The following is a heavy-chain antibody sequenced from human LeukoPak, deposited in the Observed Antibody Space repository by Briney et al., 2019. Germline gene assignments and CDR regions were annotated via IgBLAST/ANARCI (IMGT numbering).Heavy chain of an antibody. D-gene: IGHD2/OR15-2a*01. CDR1: GFTFSSYN. V-gene: IGHV3-33*08. J-gene: IGHJ6*02. Sequence: GGSLRLSCVASGFTFSSYNMHWVRQAPGKGREWGAVIWKDKSFEYYGDSVKGRFTISRDNPRNTLYLEMNSLRAEDTAVYYCARESPRTFGWRKYYGMDVWGQGTTVTVSS. CDR2: IWKDKSFE. CDR3: ARESPRTFGWRKYYGMDV.